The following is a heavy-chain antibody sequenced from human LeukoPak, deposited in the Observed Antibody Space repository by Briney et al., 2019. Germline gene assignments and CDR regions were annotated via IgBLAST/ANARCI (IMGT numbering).Heavy chain of an antibody. Sequence: SETLSLTCTVSGGSINKSSNYWGWIRQPAGKGLEWIGSILYSGTTYYNPSLKSRVTISVDTSKNQFSLKLTSVTAADTAVYYCARLPNHILDYWGQGALVTVSS. CDR2: ILYSGTT. CDR1: GGSINKSSNY. D-gene: IGHD3-3*02. CDR3: ARLPNHILDY. J-gene: IGHJ4*02. V-gene: IGHV4-39*01.